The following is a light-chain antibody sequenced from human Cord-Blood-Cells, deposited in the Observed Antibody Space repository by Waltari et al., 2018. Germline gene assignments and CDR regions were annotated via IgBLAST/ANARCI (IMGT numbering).Light chain of an antibody. V-gene: IGKV2D-29*01. Sequence: DIVMTQTPLSLCVTPGQPASISCKSSQRLLHSAGKTYSYWYLQGPGQHPQLLIYEVSNRFNGGPDRFSGSWSGTDFTLQSSRGAAEDVGVYCCMQSRQLASTFGQGIRLEI. J-gene: IGKJ5*01. CDR3: MQSRQLAST. CDR1: QRLLHSAGKTY. CDR2: EVS.